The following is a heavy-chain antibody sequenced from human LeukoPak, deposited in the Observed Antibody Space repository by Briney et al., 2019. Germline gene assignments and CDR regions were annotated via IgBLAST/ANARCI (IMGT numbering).Heavy chain of an antibody. CDR2: ISYDGSNK. CDR1: GFTFSSYG. J-gene: IGHJ4*02. CDR3: AKEGRGSTFDY. V-gene: IGHV3-30*18. Sequence: GRSLRLSCAASGFTFSSYGMHWVRQAPGKGLEWVAVISYDGSNKYYADSVKGRFTISRDNSKNTLYLQMNSLRAEDTAVYYCAKEGRGSTFDYWGQGTLVTVSS. D-gene: IGHD3-10*01.